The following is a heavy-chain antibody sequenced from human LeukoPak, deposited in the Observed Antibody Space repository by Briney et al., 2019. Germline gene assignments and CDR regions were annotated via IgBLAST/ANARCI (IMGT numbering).Heavy chain of an antibody. J-gene: IGHJ4*02. V-gene: IGHV1-2*04. CDR2: INPNSGGT. CDR3: ARSPIMITFGGVIAPPFDY. Sequence: ASVKVSCKASGYTFTGYYMHWVRQAPGQGLEWMGWINPNSGGTNYAQKFQGWVTMTRDTSISTAYMELSRLRSDDTVVYYCARSPIMITFGGVIAPPFDYWGQGTLVTVSS. CDR1: GYTFTGYY. D-gene: IGHD3-16*02.